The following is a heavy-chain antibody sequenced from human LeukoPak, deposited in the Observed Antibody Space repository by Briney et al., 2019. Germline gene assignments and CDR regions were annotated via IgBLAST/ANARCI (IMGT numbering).Heavy chain of an antibody. CDR3: ARRRGGYNYNY. V-gene: IGHV4-39*01. D-gene: IGHD5-24*01. J-gene: IGHJ4*02. Sequence: SETLSLTCTVSGGSISSSSYYWGWIRQPPGKGLEWIGSIYYSGSTYYNPPLKSRVTISVDTSKNQFSLKLSSVTAADTAVYYCARRRGGYNYNYWGQGTLVTVSS. CDR2: IYYSGST. CDR1: GGSISSSSYY.